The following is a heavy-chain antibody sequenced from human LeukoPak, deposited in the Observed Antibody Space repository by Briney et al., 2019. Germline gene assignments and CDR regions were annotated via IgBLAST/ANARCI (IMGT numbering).Heavy chain of an antibody. CDR2: IIPIFGTA. D-gene: IGHD2-2*01. J-gene: IGHJ3*02. Sequence: GASVKVSCKASGGTFSSYAISWVRQTPGQGLELMGRIIPIFGTANYAQKFQGRVTITTDESTSTAYMELSSLRSEDTAVYYCARDQIVVVPAAMNGTFDIWGQGTMVTVSS. CDR1: GGTFSSYA. V-gene: IGHV1-69*05. CDR3: ARDQIVVVPAAMNGTFDI.